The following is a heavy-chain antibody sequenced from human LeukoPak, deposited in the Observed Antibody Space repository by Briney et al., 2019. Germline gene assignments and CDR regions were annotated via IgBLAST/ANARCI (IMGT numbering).Heavy chain of an antibody. CDR1: GGSISSYY. CDR3: ASSGYAFYYMDV. J-gene: IGHJ6*03. CDR2: IYYSGST. D-gene: IGHD6-25*01. V-gene: IGHV4-59*01. Sequence: SETLSLTCTVSGGSISSYYWSWIRQPPGKGLEWIGNIYYSGSTNYNPSLKSRVTISVDTSKNQFSLKLSSVTAADTAVYYCASSGYAFYYMDVWGKGTTVTISS.